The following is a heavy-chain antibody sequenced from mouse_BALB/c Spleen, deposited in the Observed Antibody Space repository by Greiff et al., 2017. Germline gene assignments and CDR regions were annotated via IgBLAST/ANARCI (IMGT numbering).Heavy chain of an antibody. CDR2: INPSNGGT. CDR3: TRRGLRRDYYAMDY. J-gene: IGHJ4*01. D-gene: IGHD2-4*01. Sequence: VKLVESGAELVKPGASVKLSCKASGYTFTSYYMYWVKQRPGQGLEWIVEINPSNGGTNFNEKFKSKATLTVDKSSSTAYMQLSSLTSEDSAVYYCTRRGLRRDYYAMDYWGQGTSVTVSS. V-gene: IGHV1S81*02. CDR1: GYTFTSYY.